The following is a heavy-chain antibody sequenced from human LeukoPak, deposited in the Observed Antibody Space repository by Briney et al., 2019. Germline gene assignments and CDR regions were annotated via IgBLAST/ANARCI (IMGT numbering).Heavy chain of an antibody. CDR3: ARGMTTGPDP. V-gene: IGHV1-18*01. CDR2: INTYKGDT. J-gene: IGHJ5*02. D-gene: IGHD4-17*01. CDR1: GYALTNYN. Sequence: ASVKVSCKASGYALTNYNISWVRQAPGQGLEWMGWINTYKGDTLYAQKLQGRVTMTADTSTNTAYIELRSLRFDDTAVYYCARGMTTGPDPWGQGTLVTVSS.